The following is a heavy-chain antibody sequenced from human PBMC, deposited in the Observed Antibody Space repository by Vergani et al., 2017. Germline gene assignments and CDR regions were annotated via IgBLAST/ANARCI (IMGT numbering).Heavy chain of an antibody. D-gene: IGHD3-22*01. CDR1: GYSFTNYW. CDR3: ARLYGRDSSGSKYFDY. V-gene: IGHV5-51*01. Sequence: EVQLVQSGAEVKNPGESLKISCQISGYSFTNYWIGWLRQMPGKGLEWMGIIHPADSDTRYSPSFQGQVTISVDKSISTAYLQRSSLRASDSAMYYCARLYGRDSSGSKYFDYWGQGTLVTVSS. J-gene: IGHJ4*02. CDR2: IHPADSDT.